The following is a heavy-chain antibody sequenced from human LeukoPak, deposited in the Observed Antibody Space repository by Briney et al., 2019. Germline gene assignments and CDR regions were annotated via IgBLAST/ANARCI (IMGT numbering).Heavy chain of an antibody. V-gene: IGHV6-1*01. Sequence: SQTLSLTCAISGDSVSSNSAAWNWIRQSPPRGLEWLARTYYRSKWYNDYAVSVKSRITINPDTSKNLLSLQLNAVTPEDTAVYYCALGSRNNAFDVWGQGTMVTVSS. CDR2: TYYRSKWYN. D-gene: IGHD1-14*01. CDR1: GDSVSSNSAA. CDR3: ALGSRNNAFDV. J-gene: IGHJ3*01.